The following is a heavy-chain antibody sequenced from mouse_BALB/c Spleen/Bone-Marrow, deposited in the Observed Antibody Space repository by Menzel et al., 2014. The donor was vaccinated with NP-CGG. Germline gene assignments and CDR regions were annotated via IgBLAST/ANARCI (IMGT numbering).Heavy chain of an antibody. Sequence: VQLQQPGPELVKPGASVKISCKASGYPFTDYIMHWVRQSHGKSLEWIGYIYPHTSDTGYNQKFKSKATLTVDISSSTAYMVLRSLTFEDSAVYYCVRAPPITSVVTRDYWGQGTTLTVSS. CDR1: GYPFTDYI. J-gene: IGHJ2*01. CDR2: IYPHTSDT. D-gene: IGHD1-1*01. CDR3: VRAPPITSVVTRDY. V-gene: IGHV1S29*02.